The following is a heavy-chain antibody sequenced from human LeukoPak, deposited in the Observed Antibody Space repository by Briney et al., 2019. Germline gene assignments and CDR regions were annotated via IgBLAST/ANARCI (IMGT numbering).Heavy chain of an antibody. CDR1: GGSFSGYY. J-gene: IGHJ4*02. D-gene: IGHD6-19*01. CDR2: INHCGST. V-gene: IGHV4-34*01. Sequence: PSETLSLTCAVYGGSFSGYYWSWIRQPPGKGREWIGEINHCGSTNYNPSLKSRVTISVDTSKNQFSLKLSSVTAADTAVYYCASRYSSGWYLDYWGQGTLVTVSS. CDR3: ASRYSSGWYLDY.